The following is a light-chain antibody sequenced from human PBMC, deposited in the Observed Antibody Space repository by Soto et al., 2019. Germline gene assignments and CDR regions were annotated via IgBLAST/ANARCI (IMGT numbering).Light chain of an antibody. CDR1: SSDVGSHNL. CDR3: CSYAGSSTYI. Sequence: QSALTQPASVSGSPGQSITISCTGTSSDVGSHNLVSWYQQHPDRAPKLMIXXXXXXXXXXXXXXXXSKSGNTASLTISGLXXXXXXXXFCCSYAGSSTYIFGSGTKLTVL. CDR2: XXX. V-gene: IGLV2-23*01. J-gene: IGLJ1*01.